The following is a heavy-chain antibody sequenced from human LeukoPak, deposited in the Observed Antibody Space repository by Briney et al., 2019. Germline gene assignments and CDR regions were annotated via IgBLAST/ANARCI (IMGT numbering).Heavy chain of an antibody. CDR2: IYHSGSI. V-gene: IGHV4-38-2*02. D-gene: IGHD3-22*01. J-gene: IGHJ4*02. CDR3: ARLAYYDSSGYYYNFDY. CDR1: GYSISSGYY. Sequence: SETLSLTCTVSGYSISSGYYWGWIRQAPGKGLEWIGSIYHSGSIHYNPSLKSRVTISLDTSKNQFSLKLSSVTAADTAVYYCARLAYYDSSGYYYNFDYWGQGTLVTVSS.